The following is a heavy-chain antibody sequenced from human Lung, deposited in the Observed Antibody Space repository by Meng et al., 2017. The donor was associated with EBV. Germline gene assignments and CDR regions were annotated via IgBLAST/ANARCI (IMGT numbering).Heavy chain of an antibody. J-gene: IGHJ4*02. CDR3: ARERWYYGSGNYHPFDY. CDR1: GANVRNNN. CDR2: ISAYNRET. D-gene: IGHD3-10*01. Sequence: VPLVQSGAEVKKPGSQENVSSKASGANVRNNNTTGVRQAPGQGLEWMGRISAYNRETRYAQKLQGRVTFSTDSSTDTAYMELRSLRSDDTAIYYCARERWYYGSGNYHPFDYWGQGTLVTVSS. V-gene: IGHV1-18*04.